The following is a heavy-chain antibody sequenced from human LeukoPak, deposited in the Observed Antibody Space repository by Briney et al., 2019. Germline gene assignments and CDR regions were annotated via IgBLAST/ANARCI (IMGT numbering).Heavy chain of an antibody. CDR2: INHSGST. CDR1: GGSFSDYY. Sequence: SETLSLTCAVYGGSFSDYYWSWIRQPPGKGLEWIGEINHSGSTNYNPSLKSRVTISVDTSKNQFSLKLGSVTAADTAVYYCARVSSGWHHYYYYYMDVWGKGTTVTVSS. V-gene: IGHV4-34*01. J-gene: IGHJ6*03. D-gene: IGHD6-19*01. CDR3: ARVSSGWHHYYYYYMDV.